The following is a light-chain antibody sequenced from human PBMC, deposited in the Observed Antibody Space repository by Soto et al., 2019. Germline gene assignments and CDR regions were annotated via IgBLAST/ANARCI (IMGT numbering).Light chain of an antibody. CDR2: GAS. J-gene: IGKJ3*01. Sequence: EMVLTQSPGTLSLSPGERATRSCRASHSVRSSYLAWYQQKPGQAPRLLIYGASGRATGIPDRFSGSGSGTDFTLTISRLEPEDFAVYYCQQYDSSPSFTFGPGTKVDIK. CDR1: HSVRSSY. V-gene: IGKV3-20*01. CDR3: QQYDSSPSFT.